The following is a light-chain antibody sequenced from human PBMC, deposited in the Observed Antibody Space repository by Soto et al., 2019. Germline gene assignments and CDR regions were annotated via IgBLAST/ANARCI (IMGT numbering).Light chain of an antibody. CDR1: QNVGNN. V-gene: IGKV3-15*01. CDR3: QHYSNWPPYS. CDR2: GAS. J-gene: IGKJ2*01. Sequence: EIVMTQSPVTLSVSPVDRATLSFMASQNVGNNLAWHQQKPGQAPRLLIYGASTRAPGIPARFSGSGSGTEFTLTISSLQSEDFAVYYCQHYSNWPPYSFGQGTKVDI.